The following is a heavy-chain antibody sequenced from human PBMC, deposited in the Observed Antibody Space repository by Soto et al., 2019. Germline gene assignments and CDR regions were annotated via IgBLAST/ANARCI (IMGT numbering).Heavy chain of an antibody. J-gene: IGHJ3*02. CDR2: ISLDETQK. Sequence: QVQLVESGGGVVQPGRSLRLSCAASGFTFSSYGMHWVRQAPGKGLEWVAVISLDETQKYYADSVKGRFTISRDNSKNTLFLQMNSLRAEDTAVHYCAKDGRDAFDIWGQGTVVTVSS. CDR3: AKDGRDAFDI. CDR1: GFTFSSYG. V-gene: IGHV3-30*18.